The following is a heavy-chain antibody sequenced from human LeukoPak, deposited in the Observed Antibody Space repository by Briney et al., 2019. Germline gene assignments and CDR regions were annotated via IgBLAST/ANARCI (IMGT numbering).Heavy chain of an antibody. J-gene: IGHJ5*02. CDR2: ISTDGSSK. CDR3: TGPSFDASGMGFDP. V-gene: IGHV3-74*03. D-gene: IGHD3-10*01. Sequence: GGSLRLSCAASGFTFSRYWIDWVRQAPGKGPGWVSVISTDGSSKTYADSVKGRFTISRDNVKNMLYLQMNSLRVEDTAVYYCTGPSFDASGMGFDPWGQGALVTVSS. CDR1: GFTFSRYW.